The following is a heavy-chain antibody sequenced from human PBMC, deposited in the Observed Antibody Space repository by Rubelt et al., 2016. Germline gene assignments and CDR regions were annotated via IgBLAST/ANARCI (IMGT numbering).Heavy chain of an antibody. J-gene: IGHJ5*02. CDR2: LHYSGST. V-gene: IGHV4-39*02. CDR3: AREMFDP. CDR1: GDSITNTRYY. Sequence: QLHVQESGPGLVKPSETLSLTCTISGDSITNTRYYWAWIRQPPGKGLQWIGSLHYSGSTYYNPSLKSRVTISADTSENQFSLKCSSVSAEDTAVYYCAREMFDPWGQGTLVTVSS.